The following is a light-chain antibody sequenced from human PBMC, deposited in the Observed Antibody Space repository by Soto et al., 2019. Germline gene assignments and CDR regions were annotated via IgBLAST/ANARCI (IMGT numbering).Light chain of an antibody. CDR3: QQRSDWWT. Sequence: EIVLTQSPATLSLSPGERATLSCRASQSVDRYLAWYQQKPGQAPRLLIYDASSRASGIPARFSGSGSGTDFTLTISHLEPEDFAVYYCQQRSDWWTFGQGTKVDNK. CDR1: QSVDRY. J-gene: IGKJ1*01. V-gene: IGKV3-11*01. CDR2: DAS.